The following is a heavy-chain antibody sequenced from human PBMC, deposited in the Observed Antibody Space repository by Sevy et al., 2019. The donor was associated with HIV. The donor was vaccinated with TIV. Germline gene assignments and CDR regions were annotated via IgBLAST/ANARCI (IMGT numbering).Heavy chain of an antibody. D-gene: IGHD5-12*01. V-gene: IGHV3-48*02. Sequence: GSLRLSCAASGVTFSSYSMNWVRQPPGKGLEWVSYISSSSSTIYYADSVKGRFTISRDNAKNSLYLQMNSLRDEDTAVYYCAGEGWLQFGDAFDIWGQGTMVTVSS. CDR3: AGEGWLQFGDAFDI. CDR2: ISSSSSTI. CDR1: GVTFSSYS. J-gene: IGHJ3*02.